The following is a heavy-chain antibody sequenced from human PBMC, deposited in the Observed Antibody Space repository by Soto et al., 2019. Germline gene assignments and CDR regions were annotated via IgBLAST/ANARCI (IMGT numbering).Heavy chain of an antibody. CDR2: MNMDGNRI. D-gene: IGHD2-21*01. CDR3: VRGDGDRYDGHGYLGRH. J-gene: IGHJ4*02. Sequence: EVQLVESGGGLVQPGGFRRISCAASGFTFSSYWMHWVRQAPGKGLEWVSRMNMDGNRISYVDSVKGRCTISRDNAKNTFYMEMNSARVEDTAVYYCVRGDGDRYDGHGYLGRHWGQGSLVTVSS. V-gene: IGHV3-74*01. CDR1: GFTFSSYW.